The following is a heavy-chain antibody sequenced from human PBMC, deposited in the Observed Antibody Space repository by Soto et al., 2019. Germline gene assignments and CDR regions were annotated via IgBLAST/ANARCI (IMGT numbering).Heavy chain of an antibody. CDR3: ARAISFRHCSGGSCYATFDY. CDR2: ISSSSSYI. Sequence: GGSLRLSCAASGFTFSSYSMNWVRQAPGKGLEWVSSISSSSSYIYYADSVKGRFTISRDNAKNSLYLQMNSLRAEDTAVYYCARAISFRHCSGGSCYATFDYWGQGTLVTVSS. D-gene: IGHD2-15*01. J-gene: IGHJ4*02. V-gene: IGHV3-21*01. CDR1: GFTFSSYS.